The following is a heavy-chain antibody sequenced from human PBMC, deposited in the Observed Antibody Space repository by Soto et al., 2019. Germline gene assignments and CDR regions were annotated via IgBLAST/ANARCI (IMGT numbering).Heavy chain of an antibody. CDR2: IYTTGD. D-gene: IGHD3-16*01. V-gene: IGHV4-4*09. CDR3: AGGDHWRLVDY. CDR1: GDSITTRY. J-gene: IGHJ4*02. Sequence: SETLSLTCTVSGDSITTRYWILIRQPPGKGLEWIVYIYTTGDNYNPSLMSRASMSLDTSKNLFSLRLRSVTAADTAVYYCAGGDHWRLVDYWGRGNLVTVSS.